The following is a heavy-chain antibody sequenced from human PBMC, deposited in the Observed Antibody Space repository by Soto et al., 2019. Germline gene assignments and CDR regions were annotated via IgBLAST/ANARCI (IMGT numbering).Heavy chain of an antibody. CDR3: ARHPGRPYYYYGMDV. CDR1: GGTFSTYA. Sequence: QVQLVQSGAEVKKPGSSVKVSCKASGGTFSTYAISWVRQAPGQGLEWMGGIIPIFGTADYAQKFQGRVTITADESTSTAYMELSSLRSQDTAVYYCARHPGRPYYYYGMDVWGQGTTVTVSS. V-gene: IGHV1-69*12. J-gene: IGHJ6*02. D-gene: IGHD2-15*01. CDR2: IIPIFGTA.